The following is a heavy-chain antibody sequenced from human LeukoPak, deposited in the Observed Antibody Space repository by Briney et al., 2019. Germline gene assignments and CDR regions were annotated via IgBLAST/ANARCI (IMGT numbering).Heavy chain of an antibody. J-gene: IGHJ3*02. CDR3: ARDSIVGPTKGAFDI. V-gene: IGHV1-18*01. CDR1: GYTFTSYG. Sequence: ASVKVSCKASGYTFTSYGISWVRQAPGQGLEWMGWISAYNGNTNYAQKLQGRVTLTTDTSTSTAYMELRSLRSDDTAVYYRARDSIVGPTKGAFDIWGQGTMVTVSS. D-gene: IGHD1-26*01. CDR2: ISAYNGNT.